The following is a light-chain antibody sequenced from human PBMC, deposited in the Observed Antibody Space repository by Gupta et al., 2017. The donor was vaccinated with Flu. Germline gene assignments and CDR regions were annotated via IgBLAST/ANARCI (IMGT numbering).Light chain of an antibody. V-gene: IGKV3-15*01. CDR1: QSVSSN. CDR2: GAS. J-gene: IGKJ4*01. Sequence: GERATLSCRASQSVSSNLAWYQQKPGQAPRLLIYGASTRDTGIPARFSGSGSGTEFTLTISSLQSEDFAVYYCQQYNNWPPLTFGGGTKVEIK. CDR3: QQYNNWPPLT.